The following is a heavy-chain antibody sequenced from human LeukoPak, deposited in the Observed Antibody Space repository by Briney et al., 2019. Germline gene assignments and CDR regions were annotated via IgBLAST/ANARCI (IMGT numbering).Heavy chain of an antibody. Sequence: GGSLRLSCVASVFTFSSYWMLWVRQAPGKGLVWVSRINSDGSSTTYADSVKGRFTISRDNAKNTLYLQMNSLRAEDTAMYYCVRQYSYDSSGYYPWDYWGQGTLVTVSS. J-gene: IGHJ4*02. CDR1: VFTFSSYW. CDR3: VRQYSYDSSGYYPWDY. D-gene: IGHD3-22*01. V-gene: IGHV3-74*01. CDR2: INSDGSST.